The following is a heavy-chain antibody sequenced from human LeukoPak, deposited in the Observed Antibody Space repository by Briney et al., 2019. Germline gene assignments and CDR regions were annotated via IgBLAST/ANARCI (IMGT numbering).Heavy chain of an antibody. CDR2: LYYSGST. CDR3: ARGDVGATDY. CDR1: GGSISSSSYC. D-gene: IGHD1-26*01. J-gene: IGHJ4*02. Sequence: SETLSLTCTVSGGSISSSSYCWSWIRQPPGKGLEWIGSLYYSGSTYYNPSLKSRVTISVDTSKSQFSLKLSSVTASDTAVYYCARGDVGATDYWGQGTLVTVSS. V-gene: IGHV4-39*01.